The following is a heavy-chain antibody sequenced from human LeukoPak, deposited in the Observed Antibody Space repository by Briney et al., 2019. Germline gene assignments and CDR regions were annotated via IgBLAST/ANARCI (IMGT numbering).Heavy chain of an antibody. J-gene: IGHJ5*02. D-gene: IGHD3-3*01. CDR1: GGSSSSINW. Sequence: PSGTLSLTCAVSGGSSSSINWWSWDRQPPGKGLGWIGEIYHSGSTNYNPSLKSRVTISVDKSKNQFSLKLSSVTAADTAVYYCARGPYYDFWSGSPNNWFDPWGQGTLVTVSS. CDR2: IYHSGST. CDR3: ARGPYYDFWSGSPNNWFDP. V-gene: IGHV4-4*02.